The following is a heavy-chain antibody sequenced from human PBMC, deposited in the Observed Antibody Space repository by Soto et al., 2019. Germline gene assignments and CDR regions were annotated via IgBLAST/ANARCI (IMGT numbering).Heavy chain of an antibody. CDR2: ISYDGRNK. V-gene: IGHV3-30*18. Sequence: QVQLVESGGGVVQPGSSLRLSCAASGFTLSSYGMHWVRQAPGKGLEWVAVISYDGRNKYYADSVEGRFTISRDNSKNTLYLEMNSLRAEDRAVDYCAKGGSISDRYLDYWGQGTLVTVSS. CDR1: GFTLSSYG. D-gene: IGHD6-6*01. CDR3: AKGGSISDRYLDY. J-gene: IGHJ4*02.